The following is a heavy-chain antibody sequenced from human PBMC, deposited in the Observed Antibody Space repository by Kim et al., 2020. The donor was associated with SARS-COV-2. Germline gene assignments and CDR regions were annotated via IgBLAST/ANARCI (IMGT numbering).Heavy chain of an antibody. CDR3: AKASGWYSGFDY. CDR1: GFTFDDYA. V-gene: IGHV3-9*01. Sequence: GGSLRLSCAASGFTFDDYAMHWVRQAPGKGLEWVSGISWNSGSIGYADSVKGRFTISRDNAKNSLYLQMNSLRAEDTALYYCAKASGWYSGFDYWGQGTL. J-gene: IGHJ4*02. CDR2: ISWNSGSI. D-gene: IGHD6-19*01.